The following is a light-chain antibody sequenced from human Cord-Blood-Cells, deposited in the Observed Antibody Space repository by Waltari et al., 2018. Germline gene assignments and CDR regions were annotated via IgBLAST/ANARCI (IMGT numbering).Light chain of an antibody. Sequence: SSELTQDPAVSVALGQTVRITCQGDSLRSYYASWYQQKPGQAPELVIYGKNNRPSGIPDRFSGSSSGNTASLTITGAQAEDEADYYCNSRDSSGNVVFGGGTKLTVL. V-gene: IGLV3-19*01. J-gene: IGLJ2*01. CDR2: GKN. CDR1: SLRSYY. CDR3: NSRDSSGNVV.